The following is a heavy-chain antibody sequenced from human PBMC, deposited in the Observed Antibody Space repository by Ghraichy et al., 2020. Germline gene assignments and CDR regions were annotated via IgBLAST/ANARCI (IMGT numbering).Heavy chain of an antibody. D-gene: IGHD2-2*01. Sequence: GESLNISCVASGFIFSSHWMSWVRQAPGKGLEWVANTNQDGSEKYYVDSVKGRFTISRDNAKTSLYLQMNSLRAEDTAVYYCVREGQLVGSAAFCRSVSCYGYFDYWGQGSLVTVSS. CDR1: GFIFSSHW. CDR2: TNQDGSEK. CDR3: VREGQLVGSAAFCRSVSCYGYFDY. J-gene: IGHJ4*02. V-gene: IGHV3-7*03.